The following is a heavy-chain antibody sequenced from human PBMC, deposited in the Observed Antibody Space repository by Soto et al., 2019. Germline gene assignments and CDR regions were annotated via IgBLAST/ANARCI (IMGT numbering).Heavy chain of an antibody. Sequence: SETLSLTCTVSGGSISSGGYYWSWIRQHPGKGLEWIGYIYYSGSTYYNPSLNSRVTISVDTSKNQFSLKLSSVTAADTAVYYCARATADYEGYYYYGMDVWGQGTTVTVSS. J-gene: IGHJ6*02. D-gene: IGHD4-17*01. CDR1: GGSISSGGYY. CDR3: ARATADYEGYYYYGMDV. CDR2: IYYSGST. V-gene: IGHV4-31*03.